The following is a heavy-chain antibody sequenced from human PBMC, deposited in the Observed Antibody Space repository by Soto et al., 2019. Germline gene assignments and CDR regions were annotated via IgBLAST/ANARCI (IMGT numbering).Heavy chain of an antibody. V-gene: IGHV1-46*01. Sequence: ASVKVSCKASGYTFTSYYMHWVRQAPGQGLEWMGIINPSGGSTSYAQKFQGRVTMTRDTSTSTVYMELSSLRSEDTAVYYCARVEAVENGKIYGMDVWGQGTTVTV. CDR1: GYTFTSYY. CDR3: ARVEAVENGKIYGMDV. J-gene: IGHJ6*02. CDR2: INPSGGST. D-gene: IGHD1-1*01.